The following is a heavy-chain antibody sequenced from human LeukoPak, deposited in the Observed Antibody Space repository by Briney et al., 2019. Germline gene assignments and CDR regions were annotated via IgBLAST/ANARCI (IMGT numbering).Heavy chain of an antibody. J-gene: IGHJ4*02. D-gene: IGHD3-10*01. CDR2: IKSKTDGGTT. CDR3: AREGYCCSGSYYNEPEDY. Sequence: GGSLRLSCAASGFTFSNAWMSWVRQAPGKGLEWVGRIKSKTDGGTTDYAAPVKGRFTISRDDSKNTLYLQMNSLRAEDTAVYYCAREGYCCSGSYYNEPEDYWGQGTLVTVSS. CDR1: GFTFSNAW. V-gene: IGHV3-15*01.